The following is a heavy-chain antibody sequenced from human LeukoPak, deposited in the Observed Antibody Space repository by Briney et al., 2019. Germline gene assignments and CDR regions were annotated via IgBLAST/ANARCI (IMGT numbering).Heavy chain of an antibody. CDR3: ARDVWSGPLDI. D-gene: IGHD3-3*01. Sequence: PGGSLRLSCAASGFTFSSYAMHWVRQAPGKGLEWVAIISYDGSNKYYADSVKGRFTISRDNSKNTLYLQMNSLRAEDTAVYYCARDVWSGPLDIWGQGTMVTVSS. J-gene: IGHJ3*02. V-gene: IGHV3-30-3*01. CDR2: ISYDGSNK. CDR1: GFTFSSYA.